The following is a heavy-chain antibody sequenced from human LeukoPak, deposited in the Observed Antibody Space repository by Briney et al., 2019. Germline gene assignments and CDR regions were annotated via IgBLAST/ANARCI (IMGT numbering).Heavy chain of an antibody. V-gene: IGHV3-53*05. Sequence: GGSLRLSCAASGFTVSSNDMSWVRQAPGKGLEWVSLIYSGGSAYYADSVKGRFTISRDNSKNTLYLQMNSLRAEDTAVYYCANPRDSSTWYTFDYWGQGTLVTVSS. CDR2: IYSGGSA. D-gene: IGHD6-13*01. J-gene: IGHJ4*02. CDR1: GFTVSSND. CDR3: ANPRDSSTWYTFDY.